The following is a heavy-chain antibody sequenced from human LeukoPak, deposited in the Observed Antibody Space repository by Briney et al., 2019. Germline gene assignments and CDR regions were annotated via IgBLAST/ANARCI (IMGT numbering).Heavy chain of an antibody. D-gene: IGHD3-10*01. CDR3: ARDQSDYYGSGSYSEGSY. CDR1: GFTFSTYS. Sequence: GGSLRLSCAASGFTFSTYSMKWVRQAPGKGLEWVSYISSSSGTIYYADSVKGRFTISRDNAKNSLYLQMNGLRDEDTAVYYCARDQSDYYGSGSYSEGSYWGQGTQVTVSS. CDR2: ISSSSGTI. V-gene: IGHV3-48*02. J-gene: IGHJ4*02.